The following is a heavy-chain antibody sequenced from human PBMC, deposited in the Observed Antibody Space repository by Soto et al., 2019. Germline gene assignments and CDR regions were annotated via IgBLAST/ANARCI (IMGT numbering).Heavy chain of an antibody. CDR2: ISATGGGT. V-gene: IGHV3-23*01. CDR3: AKDRRAGGNSAFYFDF. D-gene: IGHD3-16*01. Sequence: GGSLRLSCAASGFKFSNYAMSWVRQAPGKGLEWVSLISATGGGTYYADSVKGRFTISRDNSYNTLYLQVHSLTAEDTAVYYCAKDRRAGGNSAFYFDFWGQGAQVTVSS. CDR1: GFKFSNYA. J-gene: IGHJ4*02.